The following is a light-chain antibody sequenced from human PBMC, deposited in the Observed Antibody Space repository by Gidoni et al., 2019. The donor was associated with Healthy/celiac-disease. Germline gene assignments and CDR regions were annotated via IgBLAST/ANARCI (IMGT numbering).Light chain of an antibody. Sequence: EIVLTQSPATLSLSPGERATLSCRASQSVSSYLAWYQQKPGQAPRLLIYDASNRATGIPARFSGSGSGTDFTLTISSLAPEDFAVYYCQQRSNWPLTFGGGTKVEIQ. CDR1: QSVSSY. V-gene: IGKV3-11*01. J-gene: IGKJ4*01. CDR3: QQRSNWPLT. CDR2: DAS.